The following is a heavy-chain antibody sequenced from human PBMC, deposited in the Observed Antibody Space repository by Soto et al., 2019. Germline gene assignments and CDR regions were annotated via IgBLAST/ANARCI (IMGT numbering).Heavy chain of an antibody. V-gene: IGHV3-53*01. CDR1: GFTVSSNY. CDR2: IYSGGST. J-gene: IGHJ6*02. CDR3: ARDPGIAAAGKIYYYYGMDD. Sequence: EVQLVESGGGLIQPGGSLRLSCAASGFTVSSNYMSWVRQAPGKGREWVSGIYSGGSTYYADSAKGRFTISRDNSKNTMYLYMNSLRAEDTAVYDGARDPGIAAAGKIYYYYGMDDWGQGTTVTVSS. D-gene: IGHD6-13*01.